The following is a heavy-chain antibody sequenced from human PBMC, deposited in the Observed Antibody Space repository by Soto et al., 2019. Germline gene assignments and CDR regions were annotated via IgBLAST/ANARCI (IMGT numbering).Heavy chain of an antibody. D-gene: IGHD2-21*01. CDR1: GYTFTDND. CDR3: VRAPLDYYSADYFDN. CDR2: MNPYSGNT. Sequence: ASVKVSCKASGYTFTDNDINWVRQAAGQGLEWMGWMNPYSGNTGYARNFHGRVTMTRDNSITTAYMELSSLRSEDTAVYYCVRAPLDYYSADYFDNWGQGTLVTVSS. J-gene: IGHJ4*02. V-gene: IGHV1-8*01.